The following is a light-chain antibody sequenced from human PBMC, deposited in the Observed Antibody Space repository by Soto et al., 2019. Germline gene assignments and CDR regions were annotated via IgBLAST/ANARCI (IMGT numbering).Light chain of an antibody. J-gene: IGLJ3*02. CDR2: RSN. V-gene: IGLV1-44*01. CDR3: ASWDASLNGWV. Sequence: QSVLTQPPSASGTPGQRVTISCSGSSSNIGSDTVNWYQQLPGTAPKLLIHRSNQRPSGVPARFSASKSGTSASLAISGLQSEDEADYYCASWDASLNGWVFGGGTQLTVL. CDR1: SSNIGSDT.